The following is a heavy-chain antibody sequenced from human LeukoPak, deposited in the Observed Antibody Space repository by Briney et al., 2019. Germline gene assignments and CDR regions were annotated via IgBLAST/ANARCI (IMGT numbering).Heavy chain of an antibody. Sequence: ASVKVSCKASGYTFTSYAMHWVRQAPGQRLEWMGWINAGNGNTKYSQKFQGRVTITRDTSASTAYMELSSLRSEDTAMYYCARDVGYYDILTGSYGMDVWGQGTTVTVSS. CDR3: ARDVGYYDILTGSYGMDV. V-gene: IGHV1-3*01. CDR1: GYTFTSYA. J-gene: IGHJ6*02. D-gene: IGHD3-9*01. CDR2: INAGNGNT.